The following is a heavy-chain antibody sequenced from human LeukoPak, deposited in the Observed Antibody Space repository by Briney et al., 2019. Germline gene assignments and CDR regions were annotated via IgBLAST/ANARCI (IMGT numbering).Heavy chain of an antibody. D-gene: IGHD6-13*01. V-gene: IGHV1-18*01. CDR1: GYTFTSYG. Sequence: ASVKVSCKASGYTFTSYGISWVRQAPGQGLEWMGWISAYNGNTNYAQKLQGRVTMTTDTSTSTAYMELRSLRSDDTAVYYCARATTGYSSSWFGRRYFDYWGQGTLVTVSS. CDR3: ARATTGYSSSWFGRRYFDY. J-gene: IGHJ4*02. CDR2: ISAYNGNT.